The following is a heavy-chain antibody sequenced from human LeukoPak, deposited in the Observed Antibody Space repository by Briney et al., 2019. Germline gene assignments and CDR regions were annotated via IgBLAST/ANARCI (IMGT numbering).Heavy chain of an antibody. Sequence: GGSLRLSCAASGFTFSSYAMHWVRQAPGKGLEWVSSISSSSSYIYYADSVRGRFTISRDNAKNSLYLQVNSLRAEDTAVYYCARGSRSYYYMDVWGKGTTVTVSS. CDR3: ARGSRSYYYMDV. CDR1: GFTFSSYA. V-gene: IGHV3-21*01. CDR2: ISSSSSYI. J-gene: IGHJ6*03.